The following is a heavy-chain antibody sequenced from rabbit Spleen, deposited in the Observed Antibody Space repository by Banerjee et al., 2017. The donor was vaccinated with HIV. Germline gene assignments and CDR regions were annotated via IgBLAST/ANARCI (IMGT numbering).Heavy chain of an antibody. CDR3: ARNYVNVFDP. D-gene: IGHD1-1*01. CDR1: GFSFSSNW. Sequence: LEESGGGLVKPGGTLTLTCTVSGFSFSSNWICWVRQAPGKGLEWIACIDTTDGDTDYANWPKGRFTISKASSTTVTLKMTSLTAADTATYFCARNYVNVFDPWGPGTLVPVS. J-gene: IGHJ2*01. V-gene: IGHV1S45*01. CDR2: IDTTDGDT.